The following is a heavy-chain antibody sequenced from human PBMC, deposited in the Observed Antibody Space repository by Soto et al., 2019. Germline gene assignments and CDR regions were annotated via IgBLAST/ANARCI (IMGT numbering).Heavy chain of an antibody. CDR2: IWYDGSNK. CDR3: ARDLQTGTFDY. V-gene: IGHV3-33*01. J-gene: IGHJ4*02. CDR1: GFTFSSYG. Sequence: GGSLRLSCAASGFTFSSYGMHWVRQAPGKGLEWVAVIWYDGSNKYYADSVKGRFTISRDNSKNTLYLQMNGLRAEDTAVYYCARDLQTGTFDYWGQGTLVTVSS. D-gene: IGHD7-27*01.